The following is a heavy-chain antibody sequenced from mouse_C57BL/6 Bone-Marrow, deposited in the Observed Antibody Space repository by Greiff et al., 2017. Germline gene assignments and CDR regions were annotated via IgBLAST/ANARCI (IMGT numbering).Heavy chain of an antibody. Sequence: QVQLQQSGPELVKPGASVKISCKASGYAFSSSWMNWVKQRPGKGLEWIGRIYPGDGDTNYNGTFKGKATLTADKSSSTAYMQLSSLTSEDSAVYFCAKLGPWFAYWGQGTLVTVSA. CDR3: AKLGPWFAY. J-gene: IGHJ3*01. CDR1: GYAFSSSW. CDR2: IYPGDGDT. D-gene: IGHD4-1*01. V-gene: IGHV1-82*01.